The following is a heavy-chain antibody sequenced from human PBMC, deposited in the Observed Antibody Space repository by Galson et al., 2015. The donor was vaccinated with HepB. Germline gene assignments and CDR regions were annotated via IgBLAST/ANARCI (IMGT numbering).Heavy chain of an antibody. D-gene: IGHD2-21*02. J-gene: IGHJ4*02. CDR1: GGSISSSSYY. CDR2: IYYSGST. CDR3: ARAIHTYGHRYVAPFDY. Sequence: ETLSLTCTVSGGSISSSSYYWGWIRQPPGKGLEWIGSIYYSGSTYYNPSLKSRVTISVDTSKNQFSLRLSSVTAADTAVYYCARAIHTYGHRYVAPFDYWGQGTLVTVSS. V-gene: IGHV4-39*02.